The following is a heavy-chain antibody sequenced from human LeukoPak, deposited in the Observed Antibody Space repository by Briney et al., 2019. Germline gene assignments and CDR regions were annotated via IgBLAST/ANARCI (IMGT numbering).Heavy chain of an antibody. D-gene: IGHD2-2*02. CDR2: ISAYNGNT. CDR3: ARGEIVVVPAAIHGGYMDV. J-gene: IGHJ6*03. Sequence: GASVKVSCKASGYTFTSYGISWVRQAPGQGLEWMGWISAYNGNTNYAQKFQGRVTITTDESTSTAYMELSSLRSEDTAVYYCARGEIVVVPAAIHGGYMDVWGKGTTVTVSS. V-gene: IGHV1-18*01. CDR1: GYTFTSYG.